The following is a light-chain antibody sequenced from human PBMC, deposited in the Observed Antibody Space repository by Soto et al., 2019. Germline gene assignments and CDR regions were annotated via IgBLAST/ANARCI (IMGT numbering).Light chain of an antibody. CDR1: QSVSSSY. V-gene: IGKV3-15*01. CDR3: QQYNNWPLT. CDR2: GAS. J-gene: IGKJ4*01. Sequence: EIVLTHSPGTLSLSPCERATLSSSASQSVSSSYLAWYQQKPGQAPRLLIYGASTRATGIPARFSGSGSGTEFTLTISSLQSEDFAVYYCQQYNNWPLTFGGGTKVDIK.